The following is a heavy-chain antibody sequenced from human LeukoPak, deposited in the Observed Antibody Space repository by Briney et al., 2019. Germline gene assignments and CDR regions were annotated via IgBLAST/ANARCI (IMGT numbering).Heavy chain of an antibody. CDR3: AKLTRPFGY. D-gene: IGHD6-6*01. CDR1: GFTFSICA. J-gene: IGHJ4*02. CDR2: ISGDGGST. Sequence: GGSLRLSCEASGFTFSICAMHWVRQAPGKGLEWVSLISGDGGSTYYADSVKGRFTISRDNSKNSLYLQMNSLRTEDTALYYSAKLTRPFGYWGQGALVTVSS. V-gene: IGHV3-43*02.